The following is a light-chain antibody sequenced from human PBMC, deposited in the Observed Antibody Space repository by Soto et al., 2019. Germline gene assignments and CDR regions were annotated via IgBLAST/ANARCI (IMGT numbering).Light chain of an antibody. CDR1: TLPKQY. V-gene: IGLV3-25*03. CDR3: QSADRSGAYRV. CDR2: KDT. Sequence: SYELTQPPSVSVSPGQTARITCSGDTLPKQYAYWFQQKPGQAPMLVIYKDTERPSGIPERFAGSRSGTTVTLAITAVQAEDEADYYCQSADRSGAYRVFGGGTKLTVL. J-gene: IGLJ3*02.